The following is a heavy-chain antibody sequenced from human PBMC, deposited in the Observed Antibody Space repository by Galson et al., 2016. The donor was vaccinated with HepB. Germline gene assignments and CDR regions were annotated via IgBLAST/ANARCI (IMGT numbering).Heavy chain of an antibody. Sequence: SLRLSCAASGFTFSRYAMYWVRQAPGKGLEWVTLISYDGSKEYYTDSVKGRFTISRDNPKNTLYLQMHSLRPEDTAVYYCARDPYHYDSSGGFQFYHYGMDVWGQGTTVTVSS. CDR2: ISYDGSKE. D-gene: IGHD3-22*01. V-gene: IGHV3-30*04. J-gene: IGHJ6*02. CDR3: ARDPYHYDSSGGFQFYHYGMDV. CDR1: GFTFSRYA.